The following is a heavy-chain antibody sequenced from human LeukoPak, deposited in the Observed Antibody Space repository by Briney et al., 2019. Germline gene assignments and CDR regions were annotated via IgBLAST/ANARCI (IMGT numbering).Heavy chain of an antibody. CDR2: ISSSSSYI. Sequence: GGSLRLSCAASGFTFSSYSMNWVRQAPGKGLEWVSSISSSSSYIYYADSVKGRFTISRDNAKNSLYLQMNGLRAEDTAVYYCARVLTGTTYYFDYWGQGTLVTVSS. V-gene: IGHV3-21*01. CDR1: GFTFSSYS. J-gene: IGHJ4*02. D-gene: IGHD1-20*01. CDR3: ARVLTGTTYYFDY.